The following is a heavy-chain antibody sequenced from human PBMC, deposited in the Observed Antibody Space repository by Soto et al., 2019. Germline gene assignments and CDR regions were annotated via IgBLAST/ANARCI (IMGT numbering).Heavy chain of an antibody. J-gene: IGHJ4*02. V-gene: IGHV4-59*02. CDR1: GASVNNDY. Sequence: SETLSLTCTVSGASVNNDYWTWIRQSAGKGLECIGYISYSGTINYNPSFRSRVSMSLDTSKNQFYLRLSSVAAEDTAFYYCARVTGGGKLFDYWGQGTLVTVSS. CDR3: ARVTGGGKLFDY. D-gene: IGHD3-16*01. CDR2: ISYSGTI.